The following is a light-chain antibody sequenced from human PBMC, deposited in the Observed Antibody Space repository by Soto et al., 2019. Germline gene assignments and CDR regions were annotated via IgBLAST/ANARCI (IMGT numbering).Light chain of an antibody. CDR1: QSVSSY. CDR3: QQYDKWPRT. J-gene: IGKJ1*01. Sequence: EIVLTQSPATLSLSPGERATLSCRASQSVSSYLAWYQQKPGQAPRLLIYDASNRATGIPARFSGSGSGTDFTLTISSLEPGDFAVYYCQQYDKWPRTFGQGTKVDIK. CDR2: DAS. V-gene: IGKV3-11*01.